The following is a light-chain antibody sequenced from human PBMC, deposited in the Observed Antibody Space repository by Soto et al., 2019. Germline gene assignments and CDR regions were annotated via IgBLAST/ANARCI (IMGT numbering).Light chain of an antibody. J-gene: IGKJ5*01. CDR3: QQYGSSIT. CDR2: GAS. CDR1: QSVSSSY. V-gene: IGKV3-20*01. Sequence: DIMLTHYQGTLSLSPLDRVPLXCRASQSVSSSYLAWYQQKPGQAPRLLIYGASSRATGIPDRFSGSGSGTDFTLTISRLEPEDFAVYYCQQYGSSITFGQGTRLEIK.